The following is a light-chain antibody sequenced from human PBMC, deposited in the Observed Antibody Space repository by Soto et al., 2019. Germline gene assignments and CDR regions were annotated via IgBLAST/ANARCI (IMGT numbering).Light chain of an antibody. CDR3: AAWDDSLNGDV. CDR2: SND. V-gene: IGLV1-44*01. Sequence: QSVLTQPPSASGTPGQRVPISCSGSSSNIGSNSVNWYQQLPGTAPKLLIYSNDRRPSGVPDRFSGSKSGTSASLAISGLQSEDEADYYCAAWDDSLNGDVFGTGTKLTVL. J-gene: IGLJ1*01. CDR1: SSNIGSNS.